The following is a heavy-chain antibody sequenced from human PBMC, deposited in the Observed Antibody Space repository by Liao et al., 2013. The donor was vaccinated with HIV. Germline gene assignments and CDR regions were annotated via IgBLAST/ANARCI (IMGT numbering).Heavy chain of an antibody. D-gene: IGHD5-18*01. CDR3: ARAFPPDTPMEAFLIF. Sequence: QLELQESGPGLVKPSETLSLSCSVSGDSITSANDHCGWLRQPPGKGLEWIGTVSYTGITYYNPSLKSRVTMSVDTSKKQFFLSLNSVTAADTAIYYCARAFPPDTPMEAFLIFWGQGSLVIVSS. V-gene: IGHV4-39*07. CDR1: GDSITSANDH. CDR2: VSYTGIT. J-gene: IGHJ4*02.